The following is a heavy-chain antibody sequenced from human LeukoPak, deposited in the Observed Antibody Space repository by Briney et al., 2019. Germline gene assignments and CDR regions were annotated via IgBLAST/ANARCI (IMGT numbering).Heavy chain of an antibody. J-gene: IGHJ4*02. CDR3: ARWRSGFDS. CDR1: GGSVSSSY. CDR2: VYYSGST. Sequence: SETLSLTCTVSGGSVSSSYWSWIRQPPGKALEWIGYVYYSGSTNYNPSLKSRVTISVDTSKNQFSLRLSSVTAADTAVYYCARWRSGFDSWGQGTLVTVSS. V-gene: IGHV4-59*02.